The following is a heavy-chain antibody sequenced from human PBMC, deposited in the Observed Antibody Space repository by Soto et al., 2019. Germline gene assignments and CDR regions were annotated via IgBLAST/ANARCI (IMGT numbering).Heavy chain of an antibody. CDR3: ARDIVKYSCYDTAFDI. CDR2: ISAYNGNT. D-gene: IGHD5-12*01. V-gene: IGHV1-18*01. Sequence: QVQLVQSGAEVKKPGASVKVSCKASGYTFTSYGISWVRQAPGQGLEWMGWISAYNGNTNKAHKLQGRVTMTTDTSTSTASMELRSMRSDDTAVYYCARDIVKYSCYDTAFDIWGQGTMVTVSS. CDR1: GYTFTSYG. J-gene: IGHJ3*02.